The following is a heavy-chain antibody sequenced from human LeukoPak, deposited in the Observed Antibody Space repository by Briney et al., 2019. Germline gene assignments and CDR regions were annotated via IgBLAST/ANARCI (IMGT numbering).Heavy chain of an antibody. J-gene: IGHJ2*01. V-gene: IGHV3-48*01. CDR1: GFTFSSYS. CDR3: VKRRGWVIFNWSFDL. CDR2: ISSSSSTI. D-gene: IGHD2/OR15-2a*01. Sequence: PGGSLRLSCAASGFTFSSYSMNWVRQAPGKGLEWVSYISSSSSTIYYADSVKGRVTISRDNSRNTLYLQMNSLRAEDTAVYYCVKRRGWVIFNWSFDLWGRGTLVTVSS.